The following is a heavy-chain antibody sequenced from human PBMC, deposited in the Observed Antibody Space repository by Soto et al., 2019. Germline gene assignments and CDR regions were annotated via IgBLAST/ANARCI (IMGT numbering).Heavy chain of an antibody. V-gene: IGHV1-69*01. CDR3: AKSWVGEIYYYYYAMDV. D-gene: IGHD1-26*01. J-gene: IGHJ6*02. Sequence: QVQVVQSGAEVKRPGSSVNVSCKASGGYFNNRQTLNSYPISWVRQAPGQGLEWMGGIIPLFGTTNSAQRFQGRVTSTADYSTSTPYLELNNVTSDDTAVYYWAKSWVGEIYYYYYAMDVWGQGNTVTVSS. CDR1: GGYFNNRQTLNSYP. CDR2: IIPLFGTT.